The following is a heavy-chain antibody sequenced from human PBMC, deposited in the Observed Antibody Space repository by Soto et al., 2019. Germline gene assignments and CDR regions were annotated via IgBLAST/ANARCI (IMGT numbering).Heavy chain of an antibody. D-gene: IGHD4-4*01. CDR1: GYIFTSHW. CDR3: AGAVKDRIMAHHAFDL. CDR2: IYPGDSDT. J-gene: IGHJ3*01. Sequence: EVQLVQSGAEAKKPGESLKISCKASGYIFTSHWIGWVRQMPGKGLEWLGIIYPGDSDTRYSPSFQGQVTISADKSILXAHLQWSILKAADTVFYYCAGAVKDRIMAHHAFDLWGQGTMVTVSS. V-gene: IGHV5-51*01.